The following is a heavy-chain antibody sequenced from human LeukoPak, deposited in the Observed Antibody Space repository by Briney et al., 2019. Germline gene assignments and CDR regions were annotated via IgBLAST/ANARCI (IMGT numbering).Heavy chain of an antibody. Sequence: SQTLSLTCTVSGGSISSGDYYWSWIRQPPGKGLEWIGYIYYSGSTYYNPSLKSRVTISVDTSKNQFSLKLSSVAAADTAVYYCARLCSSTSCFLPYGMDVWGQGTTVTVSS. CDR1: GGSISSGDYY. J-gene: IGHJ6*02. CDR3: ARLCSSTSCFLPYGMDV. D-gene: IGHD2-2*01. CDR2: IYYSGST. V-gene: IGHV4-30-4*01.